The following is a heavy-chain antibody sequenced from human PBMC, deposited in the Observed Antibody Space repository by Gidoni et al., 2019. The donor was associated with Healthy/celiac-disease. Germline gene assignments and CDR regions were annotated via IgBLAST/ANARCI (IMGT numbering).Heavy chain of an antibody. CDR1: GFTFSCYG. V-gene: IGHV3-30*18. D-gene: IGHD6-6*01. CDR3: AKDRSIAARPDYYYYGMDV. J-gene: IGHJ6*02. Sequence: QVQLVESGGGVVQPGRSLRLSGAASGFTFSCYGMHWVRQAPGKGLEWVAVISYDGSNKYYADSVKGRFTISRDNSKNTLYLQMNSLRAEDTAVYYCAKDRSIAARPDYYYYGMDVWGQGTTVTVSS. CDR2: ISYDGSNK.